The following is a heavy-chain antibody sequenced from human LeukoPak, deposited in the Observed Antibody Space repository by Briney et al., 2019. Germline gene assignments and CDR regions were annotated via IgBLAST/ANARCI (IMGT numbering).Heavy chain of an antibody. CDR1: GYSFTNYW. V-gene: IGHV5-51*01. CDR3: ARILTYYYDSSGTNFLY. D-gene: IGHD3-22*01. J-gene: IGHJ4*02. CDR2: IYPGDSDT. Sequence: GESLKISCKASGYSFTNYWIGRVRQITGKGLEGMGIIYPGDSDTRYSPSFQGQVTISSDKSIRTAYLQWSSLNASDTAMYYCARILTYYYDSSGTNFLYWGERTMLTVPS.